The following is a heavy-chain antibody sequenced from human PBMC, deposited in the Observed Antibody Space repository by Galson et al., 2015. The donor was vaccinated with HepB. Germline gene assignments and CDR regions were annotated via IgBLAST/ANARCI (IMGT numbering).Heavy chain of an antibody. D-gene: IGHD3-22*01. J-gene: IGHJ4*02. CDR3: ARDDGYYDSSGCLDY. Sequence: SLRLSCAASGFTFSSYAMHWVRQAPGKGLEWVAVISYDGSNKYYADSVKGRFTISRDNSKNTLYLQMNSLRAEDTAVYYCARDDGYYDSSGCLDYWGQGTLVTVSS. CDR2: ISYDGSNK. CDR1: GFTFSSYA. V-gene: IGHV3-30-3*01.